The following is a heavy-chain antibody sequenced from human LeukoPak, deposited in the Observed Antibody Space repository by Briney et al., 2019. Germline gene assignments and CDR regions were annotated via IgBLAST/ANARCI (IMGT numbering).Heavy chain of an antibody. Sequence: ASVKVSCKASGYTFTSYYMHWVRQAPGQGLEWMGIINPSGGSTSYAQKFQGRVTMTRDTSTSTVYMELSSLRSEDTAVYYCGRNQGYCSGGSCYSARFDPWGQGTLVTVSS. CDR2: INPSGGST. J-gene: IGHJ5*02. CDR3: GRNQGYCSGGSCYSARFDP. CDR1: GYTFTSYY. V-gene: IGHV1-46*01. D-gene: IGHD2-15*01.